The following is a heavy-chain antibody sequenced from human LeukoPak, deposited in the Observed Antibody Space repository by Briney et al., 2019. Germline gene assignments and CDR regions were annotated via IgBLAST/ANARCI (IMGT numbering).Heavy chain of an antibody. D-gene: IGHD3-9*01. Sequence: GASVKVSCKTSGYTFTGYEVHWVRQAPGQGLEWMGWINPNNGGTIYAPKFQGRVTLTRDTSINTAYMELSRLRSDDTAVYYCARDKGFDWLLSLYYFDYWGQGTLVTVSS. CDR1: GYTFTGYE. CDR2: INPNNGGT. J-gene: IGHJ4*02. CDR3: ARDKGFDWLLSLYYFDY. V-gene: IGHV1-2*02.